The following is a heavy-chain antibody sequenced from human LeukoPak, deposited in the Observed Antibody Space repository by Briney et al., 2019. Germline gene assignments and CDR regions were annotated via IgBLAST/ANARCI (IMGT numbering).Heavy chain of an antibody. J-gene: IGHJ4*02. CDR3: ATLPITIFGVVTPYYFDY. CDR2: ISGYNGNT. CDR1: GYTFTNYG. D-gene: IGHD3-3*01. Sequence: ASVKVSCKASGYTFTNYGISWVRQAPGQGLEWMGWISGYNGNTNYAQKVQGRVTMTTDTSTSTAYMELRSLRSDDTAVYYCATLPITIFGVVTPYYFDYWGQGTLVTVSS. V-gene: IGHV1-18*01.